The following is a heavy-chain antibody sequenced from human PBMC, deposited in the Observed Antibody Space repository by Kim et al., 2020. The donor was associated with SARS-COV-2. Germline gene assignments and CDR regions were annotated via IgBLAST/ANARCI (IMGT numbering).Heavy chain of an antibody. J-gene: IGHJ3*02. D-gene: IGHD4-17*01. V-gene: IGHV4-31*03. CDR1: GGSISSGGYY. CDR2: IYYSGST. Sequence: SETLSLTCTVSGGSISSGGYYWSWIRQHPGKGLEWIGYIYYSGSTYYNPSLKSRVTISVDTSKNQFSLKLSSVTAADTAVYYCARIQAVTTPAFDIWGQGTMVTVSS. CDR3: ARIQAVTTPAFDI.